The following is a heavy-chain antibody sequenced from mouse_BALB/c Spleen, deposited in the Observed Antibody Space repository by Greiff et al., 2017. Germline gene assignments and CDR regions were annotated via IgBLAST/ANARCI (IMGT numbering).Heavy chain of an antibody. CDR3: ARGYGNYPLFDY. CDR2: ISSGSSTI. Sequence: EVQGVESGGGLVQPGGSRKLSCAASGFTFSSFGMHWVRQAPEKGLEWVAYISSGSSTIYYADTVKGRFTISRDNPKNTLFLQMTSLRSEDTAMYYCARGYGNYPLFDYWGQGTTLTVSS. V-gene: IGHV5-17*02. D-gene: IGHD2-10*02. J-gene: IGHJ2*01. CDR1: GFTFSSFG.